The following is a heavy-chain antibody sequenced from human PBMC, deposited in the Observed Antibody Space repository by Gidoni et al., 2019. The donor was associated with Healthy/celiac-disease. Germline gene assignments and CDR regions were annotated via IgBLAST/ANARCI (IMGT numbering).Heavy chain of an antibody. D-gene: IGHD3-22*01. Sequence: EVQLVESGGGLVQPGGSLRLSCAASGFTFSSYWMSWVRQAPGKGLEWVANIKQDGSEKYYVDSVKGRFTISRDNAKNSLYLQMNSLRAEDTAVYYCARDYEDDSSGYYDYWGQGTLVTVSS. CDR2: IKQDGSEK. CDR3: ARDYEDDSSGYYDY. V-gene: IGHV3-7*01. CDR1: GFTFSSYW. J-gene: IGHJ4*02.